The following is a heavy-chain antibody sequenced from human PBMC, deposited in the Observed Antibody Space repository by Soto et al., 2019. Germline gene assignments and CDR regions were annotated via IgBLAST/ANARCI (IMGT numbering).Heavy chain of an antibody. CDR2: IIDGGGNT. CDR3: AQRPHGYCTSVFAD. D-gene: IGHD3-22*01. CDR1: GFTLSNHA. Sequence: EVQLLESGGGVVQPGGSLRLSCVASGFTLSNHAMSWVRLAPGKGLEFVSSIIDGGGNTHYADSVKGRVTSSRDNTQKPLFLQRNRLRAKDTAVFYCAQRPHGYCTSVFADRGQGTMVTVSS. J-gene: IGHJ4*02. V-gene: IGHV3-23*01.